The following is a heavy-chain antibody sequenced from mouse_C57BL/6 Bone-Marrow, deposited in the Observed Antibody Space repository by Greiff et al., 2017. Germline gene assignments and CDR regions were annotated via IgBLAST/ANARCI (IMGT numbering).Heavy chain of an antibody. CDR3: ARSRLRPPWYFDV. V-gene: IGHV1-18*01. D-gene: IGHD2-4*01. CDR2: INPNNGGT. J-gene: IGHJ1*03. Sequence: LVKPGASVKIPCTASGYTFTDYNMDWVKQSHGKSLEWIGDINPNNGGTIYNQKFKGKATLTVDKSSSTAYMELRSLTSEDTAVYYCARSRLRPPWYFDVWGTGTTVTVSS. CDR1: GYTFTDYN.